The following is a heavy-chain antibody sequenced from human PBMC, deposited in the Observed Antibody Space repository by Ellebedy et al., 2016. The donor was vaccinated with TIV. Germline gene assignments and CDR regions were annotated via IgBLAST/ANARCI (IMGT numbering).Heavy chain of an antibody. CDR2: TYYRSKWSNWRS. D-gene: IGHD2/OR15-2a*01. CDR1: GDSVSDDGAA. J-gene: IGHJ6*02. V-gene: IGHV6-1*01. CDR3: ARDPSWCYSCLDV. Sequence: MPSETLSLTCAISGDSVSDDGAAWNWMRLSPSRGLEWLGRTYYRSKWSNWRSDYAASVKSRVTIIPDTSKNQFSLQLNSVTPDDTAIYFCARDPSWCYSCLDVWGQGTAVTVS.